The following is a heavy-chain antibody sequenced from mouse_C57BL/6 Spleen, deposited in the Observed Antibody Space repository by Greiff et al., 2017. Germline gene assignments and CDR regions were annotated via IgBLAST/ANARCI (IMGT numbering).Heavy chain of an antibody. J-gene: IGHJ3*01. CDR3: ARYDGYYRGFAY. Sequence: QVQLQQPGAELVRPGSSVKLSCKASGYTFTSYWMHWVKQRPIQGLEWIGNIDPSDSETNYNQKFKDKATLTVDKSSSTAYMQLSSLTSEDSAVYYCARYDGYYRGFAYWGQGTLVTVSA. D-gene: IGHD2-3*01. CDR1: GYTFTSYW. V-gene: IGHV1-52*01. CDR2: IDPSDSET.